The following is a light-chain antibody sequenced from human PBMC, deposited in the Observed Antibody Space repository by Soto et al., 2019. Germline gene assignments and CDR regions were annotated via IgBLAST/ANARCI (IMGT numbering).Light chain of an antibody. V-gene: IGKV3-20*01. CDR3: QQYGSSPTWT. J-gene: IGKJ1*01. Sequence: EIVLTQSPGTLSLSPGERATLSCRASQSVSSSYLAWYQQKPGQAPRLLIHGASSRATGIPDRFSGSGSGTDFTLTISRLAPEDFAVYYCQQYGSSPTWTFGQGTKVEIK. CDR2: GAS. CDR1: QSVSSSY.